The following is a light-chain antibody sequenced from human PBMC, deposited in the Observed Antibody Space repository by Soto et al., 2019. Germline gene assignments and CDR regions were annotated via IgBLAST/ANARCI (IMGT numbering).Light chain of an antibody. Sequence: DVLMTQSPLSLPVTLGQPASISCRSRRSLLYSDGNTYLNWFQQRPGQSPRRLIYRVSKRDSGVPDRFSGRGSGTDFTLEISRVEAEHVGVYSCMDGTHGSYTFGQGTKLEIK. CDR1: RSLLYSDGNTY. CDR2: RVS. CDR3: MDGTHGSYT. J-gene: IGKJ2*01. V-gene: IGKV2-30*01.